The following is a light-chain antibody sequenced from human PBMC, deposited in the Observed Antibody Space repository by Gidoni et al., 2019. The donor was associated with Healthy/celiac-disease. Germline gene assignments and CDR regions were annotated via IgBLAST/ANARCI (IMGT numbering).Light chain of an antibody. CDR1: QSVSSY. CDR3: QRRSNGGVYT. Sequence: EIVLTQSPATLSLSPGERATLSCRASQSVSSYLAWYQQKPGQAPRLLIYDASNRATGIPARFSGSGSGTDFTLTISSLEPEDFAVYCCQRRSNGGVYTFGQGTRLEIK. CDR2: DAS. V-gene: IGKV3-11*01. J-gene: IGKJ2*01.